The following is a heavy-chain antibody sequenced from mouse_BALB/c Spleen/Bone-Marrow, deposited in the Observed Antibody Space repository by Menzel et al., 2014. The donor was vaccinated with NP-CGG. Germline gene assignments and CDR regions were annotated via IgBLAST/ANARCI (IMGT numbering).Heavy chain of an antibody. CDR1: GFSLTHYG. V-gene: IGHV2-9*02. CDR2: IWAGGST. CDR3: ARVGDSDYAMDY. D-gene: IGHD2-13*01. Sequence: VQRVESGPGLVAPSQSLSITCTVSGFSLTHYGVHWVRQPPGKGLEWLGVIWAGGSTNYISAFMSRLSTSKDNSKSQVFLKIHSLQTDDTAMYFCARVGDSDYAMDYWGQGTSVTVSS. J-gene: IGHJ4*01.